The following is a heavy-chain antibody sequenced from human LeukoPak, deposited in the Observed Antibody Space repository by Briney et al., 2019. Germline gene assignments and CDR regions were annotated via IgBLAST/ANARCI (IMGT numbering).Heavy chain of an antibody. Sequence: SETLSLTCTVSGGSISSGSYYWSWIRQPAGKGLEWIGRIYPSGSTNYNPSLTSRVTISVDTSKNQFSLKLSSVTAADTAVYYCARVGWFGELLYPDYWGQGTLVTVSS. D-gene: IGHD3-10*01. V-gene: IGHV4-61*02. CDR2: IYPSGST. J-gene: IGHJ4*02. CDR1: GGSISSGSYY. CDR3: ARVGWFGELLYPDY.